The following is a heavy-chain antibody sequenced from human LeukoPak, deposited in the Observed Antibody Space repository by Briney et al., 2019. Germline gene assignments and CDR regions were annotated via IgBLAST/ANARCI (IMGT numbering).Heavy chain of an antibody. CDR3: ARGNWDSSGYTDGFFDY. V-gene: IGHV3-74*01. CDR2: INSDGSST. Sequence: GGSLRLSCAASGFTFSSYWTHWVRQVPGKGLVWVSHINSDGSSTTYADSVKGRFTISRDNAKSALHLQMNSLRAEDTAVYYCARGNWDSSGYTDGFFDYWGQGTLVTVSS. D-gene: IGHD3-22*01. CDR1: GFTFSSYW. J-gene: IGHJ4*02.